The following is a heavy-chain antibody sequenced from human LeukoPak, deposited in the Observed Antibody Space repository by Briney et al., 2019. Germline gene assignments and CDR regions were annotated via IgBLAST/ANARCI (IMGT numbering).Heavy chain of an antibody. CDR1: GYTFTSYG. CDR3: AKDITIFGVVITAGWFDP. Sequence: ASVKVSCKASGYTFTSYGISWVRQAPGQGLEWVGWISIFNDETNYAQRLQGRVTMTTDTTASTAYMELRSLRSDDTAVYYCAKDITIFGVVITAGWFDPWGQGTLVTVSS. J-gene: IGHJ5*02. D-gene: IGHD3-3*01. V-gene: IGHV1-18*01. CDR2: ISIFNDET.